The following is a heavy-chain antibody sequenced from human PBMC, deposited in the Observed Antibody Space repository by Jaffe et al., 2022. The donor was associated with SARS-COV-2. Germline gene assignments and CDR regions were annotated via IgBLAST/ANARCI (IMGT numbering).Heavy chain of an antibody. V-gene: IGHV6-1*01. CDR2: TYYRSKWYN. Sequence: QVQLQQSGPGLVKPSQTLSLTCAISGDSVSSNSAAWNWIRQSPSRGLEWLGRTYYRSKWYNDYAVSVKSRITINPDTSKNQFSLQLNSVTPEDTAVYYCAREGSITISLIVDSYYYGMDVWGQGTTVTVSS. D-gene: IGHD3-9*01. CDR1: GDSVSSNSAA. J-gene: IGHJ6*02. CDR3: AREGSITISLIVDSYYYGMDV.